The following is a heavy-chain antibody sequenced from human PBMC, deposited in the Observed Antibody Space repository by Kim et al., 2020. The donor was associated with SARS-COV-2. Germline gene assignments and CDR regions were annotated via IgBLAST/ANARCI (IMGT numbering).Heavy chain of an antibody. D-gene: IGHD3-22*01. J-gene: IGHJ3*01. Sequence: YSDSVRGRFTISRDNSQNTLYLQMNSLTTEDTAVYFCASDYYDNRGFAFNFWGRGTMVAVSS. V-gene: IGHV3-30*01. CDR3: ASDYYDNRGFAFNF.